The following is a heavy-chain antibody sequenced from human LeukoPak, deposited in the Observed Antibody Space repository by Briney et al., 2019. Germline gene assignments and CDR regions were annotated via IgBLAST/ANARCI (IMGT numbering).Heavy chain of an antibody. Sequence: ASVKVSCKASGGTFSSYAISWVRQAPGQGLEWMGGIIPIFGTANYAQKFQGRVTITTDESTSTAYMELNSLRSEDTAVYYCAGAVGAIAYYFDYWGQGTLVTVSS. CDR2: IIPIFGTA. CDR1: GGTFSSYA. D-gene: IGHD1-26*01. CDR3: AGAVGAIAYYFDY. J-gene: IGHJ4*02. V-gene: IGHV1-69*05.